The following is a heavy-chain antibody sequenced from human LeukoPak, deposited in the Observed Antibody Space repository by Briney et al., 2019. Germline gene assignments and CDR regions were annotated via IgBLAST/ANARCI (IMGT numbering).Heavy chain of an antibody. J-gene: IGHJ6*02. CDR1: GGSVSSGSYY. V-gene: IGHV4-61*01. Sequence: PSETLSLTRTVSGGSVSSGSYYWSWIRQPPGKGLEWIGYIYYSGSTNYNPSLKSRVTISVDTSKNQFSLKLSSVTAADTAVYYCATPYCSSTSCYAGDYYYGMDVWGQGTTVTVSS. CDR2: IYYSGST. CDR3: ATPYCSSTSCYAGDYYYGMDV. D-gene: IGHD2-2*01.